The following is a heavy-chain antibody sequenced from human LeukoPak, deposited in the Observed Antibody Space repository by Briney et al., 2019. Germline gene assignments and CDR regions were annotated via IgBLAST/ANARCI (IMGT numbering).Heavy chain of an antibody. V-gene: IGHV4-34*01. J-gene: IGHJ4*02. CDR1: GGSFSGYY. Sequence: SETLSLTCAVYGGSFSGYYWSWIRQPPGKGLEWIGEINHSGSTNYNPSLKSRVTISVDTSKNQFSLKLSSVTAADTAVYYCARGPDGIVGAMDYWGQGTLVTVSS. D-gene: IGHD1-26*01. CDR2: INHSGST. CDR3: ARGPDGIVGAMDY.